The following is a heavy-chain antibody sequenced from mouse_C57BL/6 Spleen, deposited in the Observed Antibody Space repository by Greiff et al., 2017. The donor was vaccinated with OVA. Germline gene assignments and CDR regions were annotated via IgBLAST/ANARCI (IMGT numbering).Heavy chain of an antibody. Sequence: VQVVESGAELVRPGASVTLSCKASGYTFTDYEMHWVKQTPVHGLEWIGAIDPETGGTAYNQKFKGKAILTADKSSSTAYMELRSLTSEDSAVYYCTSRDYGSSYWYFDVWGTGTTVTVSS. J-gene: IGHJ1*03. CDR1: GYTFTDYE. V-gene: IGHV1-15*01. CDR2: IDPETGGT. CDR3: TSRDYGSSYWYFDV. D-gene: IGHD1-1*01.